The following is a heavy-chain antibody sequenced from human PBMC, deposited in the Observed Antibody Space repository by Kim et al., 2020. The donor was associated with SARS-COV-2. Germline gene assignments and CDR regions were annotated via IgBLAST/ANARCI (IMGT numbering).Heavy chain of an antibody. Sequence: VKGRFTISRENAKNSLYLQMNGLRAGDTAVYYCARGYCSGGSCSYYYFDYWGQGTLVTVSS. J-gene: IGHJ4*02. CDR3: ARGYCSGGSCSYYYFDY. V-gene: IGHV3-13*01. D-gene: IGHD2-15*01.